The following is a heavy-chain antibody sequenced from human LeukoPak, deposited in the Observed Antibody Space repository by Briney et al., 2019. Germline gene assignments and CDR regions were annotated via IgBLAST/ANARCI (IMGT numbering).Heavy chain of an antibody. CDR1: GGSISSSSYY. V-gene: IGHV4-39*01. CDR2: IYYSGST. D-gene: IGHD5-18*01. Sequence: PSETLSLTCTVSGGSISSSSYYWGWIRQPPGKGLEWIGSIYYSGSTYYNPSLKSRVTISVDTSKNQFSLKLSSVTAADTAVYYCAGHEAAMVYYFDYWGQGTLVTVSS. J-gene: IGHJ4*02. CDR3: AGHEAAMVYYFDY.